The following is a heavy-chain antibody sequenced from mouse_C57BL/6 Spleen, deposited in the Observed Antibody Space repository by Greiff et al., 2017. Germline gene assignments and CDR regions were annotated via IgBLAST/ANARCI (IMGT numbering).Heavy chain of an antibody. CDR1: GFTFSSYA. Sequence: EVMLVESGGGLVKPGGSLKLSCAASGFTFSSYAMSWVRQTPEKRLEWVATISDGGSYTYYPDNVKGRFTISRDNAKNNLYLQMSHLKSEDTAMYYCAREDYGSSYEFDVWGTGTTVTVSS. V-gene: IGHV5-4*01. CDR3: AREDYGSSYEFDV. D-gene: IGHD1-1*01. J-gene: IGHJ1*03. CDR2: ISDGGSYT.